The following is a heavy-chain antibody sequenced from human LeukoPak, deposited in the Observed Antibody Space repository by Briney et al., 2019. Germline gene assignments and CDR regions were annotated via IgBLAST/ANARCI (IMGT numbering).Heavy chain of an antibody. CDR1: GFTFSSYS. CDR3: ARERSYCSSTSCYGFYYYYYMDV. Sequence: GGSLRLSCAASGFTFSSYSMNWVRQAPGKGLEWVSSISSSSSYIYYVDSVKGRFTISRDNAKNSLYLQMNSLRAEDTAVYYCARERSYCSSTSCYGFYYYYYMDVWGKGTTVTVSS. D-gene: IGHD2-2*01. J-gene: IGHJ6*03. V-gene: IGHV3-21*01. CDR2: ISSSSSYI.